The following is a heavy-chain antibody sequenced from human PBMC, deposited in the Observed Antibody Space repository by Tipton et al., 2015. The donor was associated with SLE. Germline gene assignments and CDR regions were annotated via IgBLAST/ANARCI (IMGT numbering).Heavy chain of an antibody. D-gene: IGHD5-18*01. Sequence: QLVQSGAEVKKPGSSVKVSCEVSGGSFIKAAISWVKQAPGQGLEWMGWISTYNGNTNYAQKLQGRVTMTSDTSTSTAYMELRSLRSDDTAIYYCARVRVDTAMGVFDFWGQGTLVTVSS. CDR2: ISTYNGNT. CDR3: ARVRVDTAMGVFDF. V-gene: IGHV1-18*01. J-gene: IGHJ4*02. CDR1: GGSFIKAA.